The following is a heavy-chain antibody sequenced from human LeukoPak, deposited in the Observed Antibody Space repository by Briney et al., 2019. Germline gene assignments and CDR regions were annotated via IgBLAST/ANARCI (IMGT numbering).Heavy chain of an antibody. V-gene: IGHV4-39*01. CDR2: IYYSGST. D-gene: IGHD3-9*01. CDR1: GGSVSSSIYY. Sequence: SSETLSLTCTVSGGSVSSSIYYWGWIRQPPGKGLEWIGSIYYSGSTSYNPSLKSRVTISVDTSKNQFSLKLTSVTAADTAVYYCASRNDILTGYVFDFWGRGTLVTVSS. J-gene: IGHJ4*02. CDR3: ASRNDILTGYVFDF.